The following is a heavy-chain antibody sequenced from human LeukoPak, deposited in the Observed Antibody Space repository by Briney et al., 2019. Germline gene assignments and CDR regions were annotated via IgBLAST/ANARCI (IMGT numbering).Heavy chain of an antibody. V-gene: IGHV3-33*08. Sequence: GRSLRLSCAASGFTFSSYGMHLVRQAPGKGLEWVAVIWNDGSNKYYADSVKGRFTISRDNSKNTLYVQMNSLRAEDTAVYYCARGGSNYYYGMDVWGQGTTVTVSS. D-gene: IGHD4-11*01. CDR1: GFTFSSYG. CDR2: IWNDGSNK. CDR3: ARGGSNYYYGMDV. J-gene: IGHJ6*02.